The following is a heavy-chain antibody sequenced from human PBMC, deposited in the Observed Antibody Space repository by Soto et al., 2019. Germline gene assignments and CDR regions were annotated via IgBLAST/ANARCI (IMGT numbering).Heavy chain of an antibody. V-gene: IGHV4-30-4*01. D-gene: IGHD3-22*01. CDR3: ARKYDSYYYDRSGYYEEN. CDR1: GGSISSGDYY. Sequence: SETLYLTCTVSGGSISSGDYYWSGIRQPPGKGLEWIGYIYYSGSTYYNPSLKSRVTVSVDTSKNQFSLKLSSVTAADTAVYYCARKYDSYYYDRSGYYEENWGPGTLVTVSS. CDR2: IYYSGST. J-gene: IGHJ4*02.